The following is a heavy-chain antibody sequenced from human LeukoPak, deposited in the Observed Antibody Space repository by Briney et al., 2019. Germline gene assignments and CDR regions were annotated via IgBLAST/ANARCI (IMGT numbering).Heavy chain of an antibody. CDR2: IYYSGST. V-gene: IGHV4-59*08. D-gene: IGHD3-3*01. CDR1: GGSISSYY. J-gene: IGHJ4*02. Sequence: SETLSLTCTVSGGSISSYYWSWIRQPPVKGLEWIGYIYYSGSTNYNPSLKSRVTISVDTSKNQFSLKLSSVTAADTAVYYCARHDYDFWSGYPFYFDYWGQGTLVTVSS. CDR3: ARHDYDFWSGYPFYFDY.